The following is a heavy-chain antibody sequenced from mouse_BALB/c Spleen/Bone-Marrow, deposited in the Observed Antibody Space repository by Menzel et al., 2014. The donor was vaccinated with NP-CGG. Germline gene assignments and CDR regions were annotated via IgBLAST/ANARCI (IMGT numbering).Heavy chain of an antibody. Sequence: VQLQQPGPELVKPGASVKVSCKASGYASTSYNMYWVKQSHGKSLEWIGYIDPYNGGTSYNQKFKGKATLTVDKSSSTAYMHLNSLTSEDSAVYYCARENYGSSPAYWGQGTLVTVSA. D-gene: IGHD1-1*01. CDR3: ARENYGSSPAY. CDR1: GYASTSYN. CDR2: IDPYNGGT. J-gene: IGHJ3*01. V-gene: IGHV1S135*01.